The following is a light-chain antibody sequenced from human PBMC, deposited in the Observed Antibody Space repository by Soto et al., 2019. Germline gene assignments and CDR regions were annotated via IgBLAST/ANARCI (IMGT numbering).Light chain of an antibody. V-gene: IGLV2-14*01. CDR2: DVS. J-gene: IGLJ1*01. CDR3: SSYTSSGTYV. Sequence: QSVLTQPASVSGSPGQSIAISCTGNSSAFGGYNYVSWYQQHPGKAPKLMIYDVSNRPSGVSNRFSGSKSGNTASLTISGLQAEDEADYYCSSYTSSGTYVFGSGTKVTVL. CDR1: SSAFGGYNY.